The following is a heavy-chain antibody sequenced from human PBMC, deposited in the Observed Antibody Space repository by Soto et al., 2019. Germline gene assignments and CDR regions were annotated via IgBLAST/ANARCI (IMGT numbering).Heavy chain of an antibody. Sequence: LRLSCAASGFTFSSYSMHWVRQAPGKGLEWVSSISSSSSYIYYADSVKGRFTISRDNAKNSLYLQMNSLRAEDTAVYYCARGPPLYSGSSEPDYSGQGTLVTVS. CDR2: ISSSSSYI. V-gene: IGHV3-21*01. CDR1: GFTFSSYS. D-gene: IGHD1-26*01. J-gene: IGHJ4*02. CDR3: ARGPPLYSGSSEPDY.